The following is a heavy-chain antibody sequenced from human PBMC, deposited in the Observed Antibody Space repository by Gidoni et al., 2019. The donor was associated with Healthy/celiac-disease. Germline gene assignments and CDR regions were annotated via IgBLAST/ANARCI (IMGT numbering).Heavy chain of an antibody. Sequence: QVQLQESGPGLVKPSGTLSLTCAVSGGSISSSNWWSWVRQPPGKGLEWIGEIYHSGSTNYNPSLKSRVTISVDKSKNQFSLKLSSVTAADTAVYYCAREPNYYDSSGYPRRLFDYWGQGTLVTVSS. CDR3: AREPNYYDSSGYPRRLFDY. D-gene: IGHD3-22*01. V-gene: IGHV4-4*02. CDR2: IYHSGST. CDR1: GGSISSSNW. J-gene: IGHJ4*02.